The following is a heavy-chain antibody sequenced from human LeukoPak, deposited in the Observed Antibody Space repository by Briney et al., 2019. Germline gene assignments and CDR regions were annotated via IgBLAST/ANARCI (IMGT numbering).Heavy chain of an antibody. CDR3: ARGILETATISRSGPSEFNFYMDV. Sequence: SETLSLTCAVYGGSFIPYYWSWIRQPPGKGLEWIGEINHSGSTNYNPSLKSRVTISLDTSKKQFSLKMKSVTAADTAVYYCARGILETATISRSGPSEFNFYMDVWGKGTTVTVSS. J-gene: IGHJ6*03. D-gene: IGHD5-24*01. V-gene: IGHV4-34*01. CDR1: GGSFIPYY. CDR2: INHSGST.